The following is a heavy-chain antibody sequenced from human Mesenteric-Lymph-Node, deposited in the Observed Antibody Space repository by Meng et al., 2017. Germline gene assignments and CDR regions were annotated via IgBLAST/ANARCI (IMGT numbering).Heavy chain of an antibody. V-gene: IGHV4-30-4*01. CDR3: GRDQVRELINH. CDR1: SVSISSGHYY. J-gene: IGHJ4*02. Sequence: QGRIQVAGPVLAHPSQPPSPPCTCSSVSISSGHYYWSWLRQPPGKGLEWIGYIYYSGSTYYNPSLKSRVTISVDTSKNQFSLKLSSVTAADAAVYYCGRDQVRELINHWGQGALVTVSS. CDR2: IYYSGST. D-gene: IGHD3-10*01.